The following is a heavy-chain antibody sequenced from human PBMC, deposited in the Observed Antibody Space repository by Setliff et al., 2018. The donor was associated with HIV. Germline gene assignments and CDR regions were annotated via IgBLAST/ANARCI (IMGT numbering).Heavy chain of an antibody. Sequence: PSETLSLTCAVSGFSINSGYYWGWIRQPPGKGLEWIGSIYYTGSTHYSPSLKSRVTISVDTSKNQFSLRLSSVTAADTAVYYCARHGAYYEFLTYYYPRYSFDYWGLGTLVTVSS. CDR2: IYYTGST. CDR1: GFSINSGYY. D-gene: IGHD3-9*01. J-gene: IGHJ4*01. CDR3: ARHGAYYEFLTYYYPRYSFDY. V-gene: IGHV4-38-2*01.